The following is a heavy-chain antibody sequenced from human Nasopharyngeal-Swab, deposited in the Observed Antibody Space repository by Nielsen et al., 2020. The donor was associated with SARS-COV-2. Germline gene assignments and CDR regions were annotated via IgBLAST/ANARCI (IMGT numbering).Heavy chain of an antibody. Sequence: ESLKISCTVSGSSISSGYYWAWIRQPPGKVLEWIGSIYNTGSTYYNPSLKSRVTISVDTPKNQFSLKLNSVTAADTAVFYCARAAWPRGEFDIWGQGAMVTVSS. V-gene: IGHV4-38-2*02. CDR3: ARAAWPRGEFDI. J-gene: IGHJ3*02. D-gene: IGHD2-21*01. CDR2: IYNTGST. CDR1: GSSISSGYY.